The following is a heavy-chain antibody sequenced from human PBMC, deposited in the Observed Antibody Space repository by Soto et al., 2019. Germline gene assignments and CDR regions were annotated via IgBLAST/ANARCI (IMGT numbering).Heavy chain of an antibody. CDR2: INPNSGTT. J-gene: IGHJ4*02. V-gene: IGHV1-46*01. D-gene: IGHD2-15*01. Sequence: ASVKVSCKASGYTFISYYIHWVRQAPGQGLEWIGIINPNSGTTSYAQRFQGRVTMTADASTSTAYMELSSLRSEDTAVYYCASTGYCSGGSCYPPENWGQGTLVTVPS. CDR1: GYTFISYY. CDR3: ASTGYCSGGSCYPPEN.